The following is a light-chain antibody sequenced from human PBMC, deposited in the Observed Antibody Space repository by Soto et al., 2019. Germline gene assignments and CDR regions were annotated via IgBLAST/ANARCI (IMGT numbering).Light chain of an antibody. CDR2: QAS. Sequence: DIQMTQSPSTLSTYEGDRVTITCRASQGINTWLAWYQQKPGKAPKLLIYQASTLASGVPSRFSGSGSGTEFTLTISSLQPDDFATYYCQQYKSYPVTFGGGTKVEIK. J-gene: IGKJ4*01. CDR3: QQYKSYPVT. V-gene: IGKV1-5*01. CDR1: QGINTW.